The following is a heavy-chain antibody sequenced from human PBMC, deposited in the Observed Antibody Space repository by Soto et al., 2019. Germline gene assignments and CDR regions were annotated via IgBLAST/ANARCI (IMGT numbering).Heavy chain of an antibody. CDR2: ISPSGETV. D-gene: IGHD7-27*01. CDR1: GFTLNPYY. CDR3: ERELPGTGGFEY. Sequence: QVQLAQSGAEVREPGASVKVSCKASGFTLNPYYIHWVRQAHGQGLEWMGLISPSGETVSYAQKFQGRVTVTRDTSITTVHMELTSLRSEDTGIYYCERELPGTGGFEYGGQGTMVTVSS. J-gene: IGHJ4*02. V-gene: IGHV1-46*02.